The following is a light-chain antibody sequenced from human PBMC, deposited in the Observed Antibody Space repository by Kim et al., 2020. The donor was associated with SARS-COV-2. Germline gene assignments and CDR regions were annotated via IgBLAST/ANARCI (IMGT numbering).Light chain of an antibody. V-gene: IGLV2-14*03. Sequence: QSITISCTGTSSDVGGYNYVSWYQHHPGKAPKLMIYDVSRRPSGVSHRFSGSKSGNTASLTISGLQAEDEADYYCSSYTSSSSFYVFGTGTKVTVL. CDR2: DVS. CDR1: SSDVGGYNY. J-gene: IGLJ1*01. CDR3: SSYTSSSSFYV.